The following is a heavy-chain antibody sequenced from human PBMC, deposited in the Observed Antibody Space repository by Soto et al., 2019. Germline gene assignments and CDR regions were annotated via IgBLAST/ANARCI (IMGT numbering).Heavy chain of an antibody. Sequence: EVQLLDSGGGLVQPGGSLRLSCAASGFTFNNYAMTWVRQAPGKGLEWVSASSGGGDTTSYADSVKGRFTVSRDGSKNTLYLQRSSLRAEDTALYYCAKGRGGSGSLTPRVDFWGQGTLVTVSS. CDR2: SSGGGDTT. V-gene: IGHV3-23*01. D-gene: IGHD3-10*01. CDR1: GFTFNNYA. CDR3: AKGRGGSGSLTPRVDF. J-gene: IGHJ4*02.